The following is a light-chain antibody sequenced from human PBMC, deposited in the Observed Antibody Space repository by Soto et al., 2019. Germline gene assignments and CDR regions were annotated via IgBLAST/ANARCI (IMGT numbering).Light chain of an antibody. V-gene: IGLV2-14*01. J-gene: IGLJ2*01. CDR1: SSDVGGYKF. CDR3: SSYTRSSSVV. CDR2: EVS. Sequence: QSVLTQPASVSGSPGQSITISCTGTSSDVGGYKFVSWYQQHPGKAPKLILYEVSNRPSGVSNRFSGSKSGNTASLTISGLQAEDEADYYCSSYTRSSSVVFGGGTKLTVL.